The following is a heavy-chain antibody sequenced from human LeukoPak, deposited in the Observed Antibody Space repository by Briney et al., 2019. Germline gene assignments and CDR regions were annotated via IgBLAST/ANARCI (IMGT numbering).Heavy chain of an antibody. J-gene: IGHJ4*02. CDR1: GGTFSSHA. CDR2: IIPIFGTA. V-gene: IGHV1-69*05. CDR3: ARGLIAAAGTHFDY. D-gene: IGHD6-13*01. Sequence: ASVKVSCKASGGTFSSHAISWVRQAPGQGLEWMGGIIPIFGTANYAQKFQGRVTITTDESTSTAYMELSSLRSEDTAVYYCARGLIAAAGTHFDYWGQGTLVTVSS.